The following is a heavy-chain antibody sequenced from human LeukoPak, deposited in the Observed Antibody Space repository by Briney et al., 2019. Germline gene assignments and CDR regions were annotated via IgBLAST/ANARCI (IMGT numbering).Heavy chain of an antibody. CDR1: GGSFSGYY. Sequence: SETLFLTCAVYGGSFSGYYWSWIRQPPGKGLEWIGEINRSGSTNYNPSLKSRVTISVDTSKNQFSLKLSSVTAADTAVYYCARGLAAAGTRAFDYWGQGTLVTVSS. CDR3: ARGLAAAGTRAFDY. D-gene: IGHD6-13*01. J-gene: IGHJ4*02. CDR2: INRSGST. V-gene: IGHV4-34*01.